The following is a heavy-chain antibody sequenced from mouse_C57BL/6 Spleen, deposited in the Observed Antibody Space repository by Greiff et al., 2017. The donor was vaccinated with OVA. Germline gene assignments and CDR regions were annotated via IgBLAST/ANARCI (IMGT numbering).Heavy chain of an antibody. J-gene: IGHJ3*01. CDR1: GFTFSSYA. D-gene: IGHD1-1*01. CDR3: TRVTTEAPLAY. Sequence: EVQLVESGEGLVKPGGSLKLSCAASGFTFSSYAMSWVRQTPEKRLEWVAYISSGGDYIYYADTVKGRFPISSDNARNTLYLQMTSLKSEDTAMYYCTRVTTEAPLAYWGQGTLVTVSA. V-gene: IGHV5-9-1*02. CDR2: ISSGGDYI.